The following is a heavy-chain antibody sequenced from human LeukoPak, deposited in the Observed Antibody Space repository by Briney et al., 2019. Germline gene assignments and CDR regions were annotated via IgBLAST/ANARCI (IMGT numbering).Heavy chain of an antibody. CDR1: VYTFTSYG. V-gene: IGHV1-18*01. J-gene: IGHJ6*02. CDR2: ISAYNCNK. D-gene: IGHD2-2*01. Sequence: ASVKVSFKASVYTFTSYGIIWVRQAPGQGLEWMGWISAYNCNKNYVHKLQGRVTMATDTSSSTAYMEMRMQRSENTVVYYCTRVVVVAAAPQNYYYYGMDVWGQGTTVTVSS. CDR3: TRVVVVAAAPQNYYYYGMDV.